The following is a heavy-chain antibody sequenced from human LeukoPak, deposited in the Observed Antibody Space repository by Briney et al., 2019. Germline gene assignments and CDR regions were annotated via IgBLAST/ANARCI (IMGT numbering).Heavy chain of an antibody. V-gene: IGHV3-30*18. D-gene: IGHD4-17*01. Sequence: GGSLRLSCAASGFTFSSYGVHWVRQAPGKGLEWEAVISYDGSNKYYADSVKGRFTISGDNSKNTLYLQMNSLRVEDTAVYYCAKGAHDYGDYGDYWGQGTLVTVSS. CDR3: AKGAHDYGDYGDY. CDR1: GFTFSSYG. CDR2: ISYDGSNK. J-gene: IGHJ4*02.